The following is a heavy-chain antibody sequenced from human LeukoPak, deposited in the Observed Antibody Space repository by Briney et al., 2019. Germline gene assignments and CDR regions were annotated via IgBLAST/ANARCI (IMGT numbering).Heavy chain of an antibody. CDR2: ISSGSSYI. V-gene: IGHV3-21*04. Sequence: PGGSLRLSCAASGFTFSTYNMNWVRQAPGKGLEWVSSISSGSSYIYYADSVKGRFTISRDNSKNTLYLQMNSLRAEDTAVYYCATYDSSGYDYYFDYWGQGTLVTVSS. D-gene: IGHD3-22*01. CDR1: GFTFSTYN. J-gene: IGHJ4*02. CDR3: ATYDSSGYDYYFDY.